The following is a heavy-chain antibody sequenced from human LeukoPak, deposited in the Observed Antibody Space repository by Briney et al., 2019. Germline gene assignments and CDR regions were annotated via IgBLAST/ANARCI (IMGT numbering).Heavy chain of an antibody. V-gene: IGHV4-39*01. CDR1: GGSISSSSYY. J-gene: IGHJ4*02. D-gene: IGHD2-2*01. CDR3: ARRYPYCSSNSCYPLPYFDY. CDR2: IYYSGST. Sequence: SETLSLTCTVSGGSISSSSYYWGWIRQPPGKGLEWIGSIYYSGSTYYNPSLKSRVTISVDTSKNQLSLKLSSVTAADTAVYYCARRYPYCSSNSCYPLPYFDYWGQGTLVTVSS.